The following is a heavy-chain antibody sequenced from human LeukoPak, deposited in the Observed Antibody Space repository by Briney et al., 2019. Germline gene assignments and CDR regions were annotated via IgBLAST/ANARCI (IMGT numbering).Heavy chain of an antibody. V-gene: IGHV3-21*01. CDR1: GFTFSSYS. D-gene: IGHD2-8*02. CDR3: ARDSNGGGVDFDY. Sequence: GGSLRLSCAASGFTFSSYSMNWVRQAPGKGLEWVSSISSSGGFIYYADSVKGRFTISRDNAKNSLYLPMNSLRAEDTAVYYCARDSNGGGVDFDYWGQGTLVTVSS. J-gene: IGHJ4*02. CDR2: ISSSGGFI.